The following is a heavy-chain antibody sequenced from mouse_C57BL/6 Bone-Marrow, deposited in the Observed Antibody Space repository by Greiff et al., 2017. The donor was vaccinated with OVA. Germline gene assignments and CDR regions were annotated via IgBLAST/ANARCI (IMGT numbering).Heavy chain of an antibody. CDR1: GYTFTSYW. V-gene: IGHV1-61*01. Sequence: VQLQQPGAELVRPGSSVKLSCKASGYTFTSYWMDWVKQRPGQGLEWIGNIYPSDSETHYNQKFKDKATLTVDKSSSTAYMQPSSLTSEDSAVYYCARWDYDGVDYWGQGTTLTVSS. CDR3: ARWDYDGVDY. D-gene: IGHD2-4*01. CDR2: IYPSDSET. J-gene: IGHJ2*01.